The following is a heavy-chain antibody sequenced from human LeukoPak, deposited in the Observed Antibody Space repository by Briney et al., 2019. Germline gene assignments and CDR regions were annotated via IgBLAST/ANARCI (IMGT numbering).Heavy chain of an antibody. V-gene: IGHV4-61*01. CDR1: GYSISSGYY. D-gene: IGHD3-10*01. J-gene: IGHJ6*03. Sequence: PSETLSLTCTVSGYSISSGYYWGWIRQPPGKGLEWIGYIYYSGSTNYNPSLKSRVTISVDTSKNQFSLKLSSVTAADTAVYYCARGGGYYGSGSYQLIYYYYYMDVWGKGTTVTISS. CDR2: IYYSGST. CDR3: ARGGGYYGSGSYQLIYYYYYMDV.